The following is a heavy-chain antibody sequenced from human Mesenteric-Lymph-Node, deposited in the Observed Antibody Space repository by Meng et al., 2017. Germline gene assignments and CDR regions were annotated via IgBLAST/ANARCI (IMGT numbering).Heavy chain of an antibody. CDR1: GGTFSSYA. J-gene: IGHJ5*02. CDR3: ARDSCSSTSCYRVDPQGFDP. CDR2: IIPIFGTA. V-gene: IGHV1-69*13. Sequence: SVKVSCKASGGTFSSYAISWVRQAPGQGLEWMGGIIPIFGTANYAQKFQGRVTITADESTSTAYMELSSLRSEDTAVYYCARDSCSSTSCYRVDPQGFDPWGQGTLVTVSS. D-gene: IGHD2-2*02.